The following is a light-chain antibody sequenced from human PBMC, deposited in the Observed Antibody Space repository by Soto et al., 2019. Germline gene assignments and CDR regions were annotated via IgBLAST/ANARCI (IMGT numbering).Light chain of an antibody. V-gene: IGKV1-39*01. CDR2: AAS. CDR3: QQSYSTART. J-gene: IGKJ1*01. Sequence: EIQMTQSPSSLSASVGDRFTITCMASQSISTYLSWYQQRPGKAPHLLIFAASSLQSGVTSRFSGRRSGTEFTLNISSLQPADVGTYYCQQSYSTARTVGQGTKVDIK. CDR1: QSISTY.